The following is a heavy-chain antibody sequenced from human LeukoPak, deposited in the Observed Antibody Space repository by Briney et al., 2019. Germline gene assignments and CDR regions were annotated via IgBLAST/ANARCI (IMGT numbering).Heavy chain of an antibody. Sequence: GGSLRLSCAASGFTFSSYWMSWVRQAPGKGLEWVANIKQDGSEKYYVDSVKGRFTISRDNAKNSLYLQMNSLRAEDTAVYYCARVVAAADWFLDYWGQGTLVTVSS. CDR3: ARVVAAADWFLDY. CDR2: IKQDGSEK. D-gene: IGHD6-13*01. CDR1: GFTFSSYW. V-gene: IGHV3-7*01. J-gene: IGHJ4*02.